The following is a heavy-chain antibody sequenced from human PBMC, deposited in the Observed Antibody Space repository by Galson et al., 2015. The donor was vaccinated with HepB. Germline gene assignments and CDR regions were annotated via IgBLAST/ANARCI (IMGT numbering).Heavy chain of an antibody. D-gene: IGHD3-16*01. J-gene: IGHJ4*02. CDR2: INTNTGNP. CDR1: GYTFTSYA. Sequence: SVKVSCKASGYTFTSYAMNWVRQAPGQGLEWMGWINTNTGNPTYAQGFTGRFVFSLDASVSTAYLQISSLKAEDTAVYYCAREGIMITFGGVMGINDYWGQGTLVTVSS. CDR3: AREGIMITFGGVMGINDY. V-gene: IGHV7-4-1*02.